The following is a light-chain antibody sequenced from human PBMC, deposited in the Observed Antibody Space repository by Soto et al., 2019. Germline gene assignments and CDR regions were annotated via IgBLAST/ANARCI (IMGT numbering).Light chain of an antibody. V-gene: IGKV3-20*01. CDR3: HQYSNGFMT. CDR2: WAS. CDR1: PRLXSSY. J-gene: IGKJ5*01. Sequence: DIVLTQSTCTLSLSPGESVTLSCRASPRLXSSYLAWYQQKPGQAPRVLXDWASISAIGSPARLSGSGSATEFTLTISSLHSEDFSPYYCHQYSNGFMTFGQGTRLEI.